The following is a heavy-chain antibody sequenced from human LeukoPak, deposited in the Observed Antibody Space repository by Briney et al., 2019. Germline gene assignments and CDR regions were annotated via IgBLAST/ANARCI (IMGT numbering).Heavy chain of an antibody. J-gene: IGHJ4*02. CDR3: VREGAVATAMLSLDY. CDR1: GYTFTSYY. V-gene: IGHV1-46*01. CDR2: INPNFGST. D-gene: IGHD5-18*01. Sequence: ASVKVSCKASGYTFTSYYIHWVRQAPGQGLEWMGIINPNFGSTSYAQKFQGRVTMTSDMSTSTVYMALSSLRFDDTAIYYCVREGAVATAMLSLDYWGQGALVTVSS.